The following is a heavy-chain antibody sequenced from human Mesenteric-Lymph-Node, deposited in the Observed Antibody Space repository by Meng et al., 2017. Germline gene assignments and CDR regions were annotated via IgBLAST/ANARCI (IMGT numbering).Heavy chain of an antibody. D-gene: IGHD2-2*01. Sequence: GESLKISCIVSGFPFRDYSMSWFRQAPGKGLEWVAFIRIKPYGATAEYAASVNGRFTISRDNAKSSLYLQMNSLRAEDTAVYYCARGSLGYCSSTSCYFDWYFDVWGRGTLVTVSS. J-gene: IGHJ2*01. V-gene: IGHV3-49*03. CDR2: IRIKPYGATA. CDR1: GFPFRDYS. CDR3: ARGSLGYCSSTSCYFDWYFDV.